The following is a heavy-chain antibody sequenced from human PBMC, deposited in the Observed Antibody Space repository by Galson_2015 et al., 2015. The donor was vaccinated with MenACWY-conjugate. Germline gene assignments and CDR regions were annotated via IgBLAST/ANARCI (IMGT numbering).Heavy chain of an antibody. Sequence: SVKVSCKASGGTFSGYAISWVRQAPGQGLEWMGRIIPILRVPNYAQKFLGRVTITADKSTSTAYMELSSLRSEDTAVYYCARMVDIAVAGTKITAPDFDYWGQGTLVTVSS. J-gene: IGHJ4*02. D-gene: IGHD6-19*01. CDR2: IIPILRVP. V-gene: IGHV1-69*10. CDR1: GGTFSGYA. CDR3: ARMVDIAVAGTKITAPDFDY.